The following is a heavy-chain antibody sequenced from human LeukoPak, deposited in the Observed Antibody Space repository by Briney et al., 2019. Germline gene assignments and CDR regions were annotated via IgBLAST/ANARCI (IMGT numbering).Heavy chain of an antibody. D-gene: IGHD3-22*01. V-gene: IGHV1-18*01. CDR2: ISAYNGNK. CDR3: ASSPYYFDTGGYYDH. Sequence: GASVKVSCKASGYTFSNYAFTWVRQAPGQGLEWMGWISAYNGNKNYAQKLQGRVTMTIDTSTSTAYLELRSLTSDDTAVYYCASSPYYFDTGGYYDHWGQGTLLTVSS. CDR1: GYTFSNYA. J-gene: IGHJ5*02.